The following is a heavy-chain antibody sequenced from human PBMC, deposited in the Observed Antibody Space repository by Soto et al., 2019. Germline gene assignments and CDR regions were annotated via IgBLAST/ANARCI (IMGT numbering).Heavy chain of an antibody. CDR1: GFTFSSYA. CDR2: ISSNGGST. CDR3: VKEHGYSSSYFDY. J-gene: IGHJ4*02. Sequence: GGSLRLSCSASGFTFSSYAMHWVRQAPGKGLEYVSAISSNGGSTYYADSVKGRFTISRDNSKNTLYLQMSSLRAEDTAVYYCVKEHGYSSSYFDYWGQGTLVTVSS. D-gene: IGHD6-19*01. V-gene: IGHV3-64D*06.